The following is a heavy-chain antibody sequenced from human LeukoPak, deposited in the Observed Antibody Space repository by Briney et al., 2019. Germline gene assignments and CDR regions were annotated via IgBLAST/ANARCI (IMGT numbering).Heavy chain of an antibody. Sequence: GGSLRLSCAASGFTFSSYAMRWARHAPGKGLEWVSAISGSGGSTYYADSVKGRFTISRDNSKNTLYLQMNSLRAEDTAVYYCAKDLYLSDLLYDFWSGFLFDYWGQGTLVTVSS. D-gene: IGHD3-3*01. V-gene: IGHV3-23*01. J-gene: IGHJ4*02. CDR1: GFTFSSYA. CDR3: AKDLYLSDLLYDFWSGFLFDY. CDR2: ISGSGGST.